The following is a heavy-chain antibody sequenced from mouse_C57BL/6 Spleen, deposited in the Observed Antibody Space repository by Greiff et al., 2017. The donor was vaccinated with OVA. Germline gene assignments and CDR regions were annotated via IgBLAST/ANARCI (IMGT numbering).Heavy chain of an antibody. V-gene: IGHV1-64*01. CDR2: IHPNSGST. CDR3: ARGGGDWDGFAY. Sequence: VQLQQPGAELVKPGASVKLSCKASGYTFTSYWMHWVKQRPGQGLEWIGMIHPNSGSTNYNEKFKSKATLTVDKSSSTAYMQLSSLTSEDSAVYDCARGGGDWDGFAYWGQGTLVTVSA. J-gene: IGHJ3*01. CDR1: GYTFTSYW. D-gene: IGHD4-1*01.